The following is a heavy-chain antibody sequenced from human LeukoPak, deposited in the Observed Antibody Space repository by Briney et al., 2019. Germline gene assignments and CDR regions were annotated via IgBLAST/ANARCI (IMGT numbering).Heavy chain of an antibody. CDR1: GGSLNSYY. CDR2: IYDKVNT. D-gene: IGHD3-3*01. CDR3: ARGRITIFGVVTPHFDY. Sequence: PSETVSLTCTLSGGSLNSYYWSWIRQSPGKGLDWIGYIYDKVNTDYSRSLRSRATISVDTSKNQFSLRLSSVTAADTAVYYCARGRITIFGVVTPHFDYWGQGILVTVSS. J-gene: IGHJ4*02. V-gene: IGHV4-59*12.